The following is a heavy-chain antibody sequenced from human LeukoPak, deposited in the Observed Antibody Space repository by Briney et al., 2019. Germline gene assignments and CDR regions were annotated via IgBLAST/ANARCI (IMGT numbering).Heavy chain of an antibody. J-gene: IGHJ4*02. D-gene: IGHD2-2*01. V-gene: IGHV3-7*03. CDR3: ARDLYCSSTSCYAGGY. CDR2: IKQDGSEK. CDR1: GFTFSSYW. Sequence: QSGGSLRLSCAASGFTFSSYWMSWVRQAPGKGLEWVANIKQDGSEKYYVDSVKGRFTISRDNAKSSLYLQMNSLRAEDTAVYYCARDLYCSSTSCYAGGYWGQGTLVTVSS.